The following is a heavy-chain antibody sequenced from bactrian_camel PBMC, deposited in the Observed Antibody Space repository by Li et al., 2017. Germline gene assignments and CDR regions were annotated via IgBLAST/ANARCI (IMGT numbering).Heavy chain of an antibody. V-gene: IGHV3-2*01. CDR2: IYRDDRDA. D-gene: IGHD2*01. CDR1: GFTFSSYG. J-gene: IGHJ6*01. CDR3: ATGSASSGPWTFGY. Sequence: HVQLVGSGGGSVQPGGSLRLSCAASGFTFSSYGMSWVRQAPGKGLERVSSIYRDDRDANYADSVKGRFTISRDNAKNTAYLQMNSLKSEDTALYYCATGSASSGPWTFGYWGQGTQVTVS.